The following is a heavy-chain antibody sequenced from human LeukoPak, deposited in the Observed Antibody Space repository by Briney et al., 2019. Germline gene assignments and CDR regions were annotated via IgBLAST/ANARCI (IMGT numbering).Heavy chain of an antibody. CDR1: GGSISSYY. Sequence: PSETLSLTCTVSGGSISSYYWSWIRQPPGKGLEWIGYIYYSGSTNYNPSLKSRVTISVDTSKNQFSLKLSSVTAADTAVYYCARGYCSGGSCYYFDQWGQGTLATVSS. CDR2: IYYSGST. V-gene: IGHV4-59*08. J-gene: IGHJ4*02. CDR3: ARGYCSGGSCYYFDQ. D-gene: IGHD2-15*01.